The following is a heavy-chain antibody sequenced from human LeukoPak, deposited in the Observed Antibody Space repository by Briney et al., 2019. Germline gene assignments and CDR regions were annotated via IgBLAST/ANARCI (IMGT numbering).Heavy chain of an antibody. CDR1: GFTFRSYE. CDR3: ARGGGYSYDYGY. J-gene: IGHJ4*02. Sequence: GGSLRLSCAASGFTFRSYEMNWVRQAPGKGLEWVSYISSSGSTIYYADSVKGRFTISRDYAKNSLYLQMNSLRAEDTAVYYCARGGGYSYDYGYWGQGTLVTVSS. CDR2: ISSSGSTI. V-gene: IGHV3-48*03. D-gene: IGHD5-18*01.